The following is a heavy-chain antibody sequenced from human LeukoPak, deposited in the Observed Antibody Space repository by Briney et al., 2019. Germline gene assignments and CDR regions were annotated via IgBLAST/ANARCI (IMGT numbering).Heavy chain of an antibody. CDR2: IVGSGSST. J-gene: IGHJ4*02. CDR1: GFTFRNYA. Sequence: PGGSLRLSCAASGFTFRNYAMDWVRQAPGKGLEWVSAIVGSGSSTYYADSVKGRFTISRDNSKNTLYLQLNRLRAEDTAVYYCAKWGDYDILTGYYDPDYWGQGTLVTVSS. D-gene: IGHD3-9*01. CDR3: AKWGDYDILTGYYDPDY. V-gene: IGHV3-23*01.